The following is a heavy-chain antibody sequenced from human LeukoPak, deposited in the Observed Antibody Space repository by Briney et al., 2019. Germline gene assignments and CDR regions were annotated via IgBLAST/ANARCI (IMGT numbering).Heavy chain of an antibody. D-gene: IGHD3-10*01. CDR2: VYPGDSDT. CDR1: GFNFTSYW. Sequence: GESLKISCKGSGFNFTSYWIGWVRQMPGKGLEWMGIVYPGDSDTRYSPSFQGQVTISVDKSINTAYLQWSSLKASDTAMYYCARHGPPGKHSWYFDLWGRGTLVTVSS. V-gene: IGHV5-51*01. J-gene: IGHJ2*01. CDR3: ARHGPPGKHSWYFDL.